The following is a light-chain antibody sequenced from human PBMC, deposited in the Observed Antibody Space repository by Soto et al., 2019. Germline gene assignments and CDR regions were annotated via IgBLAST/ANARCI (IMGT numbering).Light chain of an antibody. J-gene: IGKJ1*01. V-gene: IGKV1-39*01. CDR2: DAS. CDR3: QQSYSTFWT. Sequence: DIQMTQSPSSLSASVGGRVTITCRASQSISTYLNWYQQKPGKAPKLLIYDASSLQSGVTSRFSGSGSGTDFTFTISSLQPEDFATYYGQQSYSTFWTFGQGTKVEIK. CDR1: QSISTY.